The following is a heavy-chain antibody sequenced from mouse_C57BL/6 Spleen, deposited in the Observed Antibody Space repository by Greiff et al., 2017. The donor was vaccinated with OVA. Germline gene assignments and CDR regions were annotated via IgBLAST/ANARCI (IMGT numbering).Heavy chain of an antibody. CDR2: IDPENGDT. D-gene: IGHD2-3*01. J-gene: IGHJ3*01. CDR3: TLYDFAY. CDR1: GFNIKDDY. Sequence: EVHLVESGAELVRPGASVKLSCTASGFNIKDDYMHWVKQRPEQGLEWIGWIDPENGDTEYASKFQGKATITADTSSNTAYLQLSSLTSEDTAVYYCTLYDFAYWGQGTLVTVSA. V-gene: IGHV14-4*01.